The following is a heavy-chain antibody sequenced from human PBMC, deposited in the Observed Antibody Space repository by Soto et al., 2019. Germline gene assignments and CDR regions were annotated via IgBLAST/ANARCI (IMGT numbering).Heavy chain of an antibody. Sequence: EVQLVESGGGLVKPGGSLRLSCEVSGFSFRSYSMNWVRQAPGKGLEWVSSISSNSGYMYYADSVKGRFTISRDNAKNTLYLQLNSLIAEDTAVYYCARVEDAVTTARGEITYWGQGTLVTVSS. CDR3: ARVEDAVTTARGEITY. V-gene: IGHV3-21*01. D-gene: IGHD4-17*01. J-gene: IGHJ4*02. CDR1: GFSFRSYS. CDR2: ISSNSGYM.